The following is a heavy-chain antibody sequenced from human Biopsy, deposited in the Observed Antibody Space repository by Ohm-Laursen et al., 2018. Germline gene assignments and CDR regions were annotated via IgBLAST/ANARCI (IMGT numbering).Heavy chain of an antibody. J-gene: IGHJ6*02. CDR3: ARDRGISTLEPPRPFGMDV. D-gene: IGHD1-14*01. CDR2: ISPYNDKT. CDR1: GYTFTSYD. V-gene: IGHV1-18*01. Sequence: ASVKVSCKASGYTFTSYDISWVRQAPGQGLEWMGWISPYNDKTSYPPKLQDRVTMTADTSTNTAYMELSSLTSDDTAVYYCARDRGISTLEPPRPFGMDVWGQGTTVTVSS.